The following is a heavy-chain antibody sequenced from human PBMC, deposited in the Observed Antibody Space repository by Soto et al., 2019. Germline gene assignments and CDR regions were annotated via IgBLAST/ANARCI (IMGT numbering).Heavy chain of an antibody. J-gene: IGHJ6*02. CDR1: GYTFTRYG. V-gene: IGHV1-18*04. CDR3: ARDLPSGSYYSYYYGMDV. CDR2: ISAYNGNT. Sequence: ASVKVSCKASGYTFTRYGISCVRQSPGQWREWMGWISAYNGNTNYAQKLQGRVTMTTDTSTSTAYMELRSLRSDDTAVYYCARDLPSGSYYSYYYGMDVWGQGTTVTVSS. D-gene: IGHD3-10*01.